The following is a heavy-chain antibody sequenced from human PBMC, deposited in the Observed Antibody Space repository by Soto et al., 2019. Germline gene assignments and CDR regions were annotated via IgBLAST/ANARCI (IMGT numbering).Heavy chain of an antibody. V-gene: IGHV1-69*04. CDR3: ARDRGDGYNNY. D-gene: IGHD3-10*01. Sequence: GASVKVSCKASGGTFSSYTISWVRQAPGQGLEWMGRIIPILGIANYAQKFQGRVTITADKSTSTAYRELSSLRSEDMVVYYCARDRGDGYNNYWGQGTLVTVSS. CDR2: IIPILGIA. CDR1: GGTFSSYT. J-gene: IGHJ4*02.